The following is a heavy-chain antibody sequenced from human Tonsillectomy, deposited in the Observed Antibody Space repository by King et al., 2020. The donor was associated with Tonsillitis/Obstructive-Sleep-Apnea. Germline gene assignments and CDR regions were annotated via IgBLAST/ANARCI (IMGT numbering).Heavy chain of an antibody. D-gene: IGHD3-22*01. V-gene: IGHV3-7*03. CDR2: IKEDGSEK. J-gene: IGHJ3*02. CDR1: GFTFSSYW. CDR3: ARVLDYFDSSGYRAFDI. Sequence: VQLVESGGGLVQPGGSLRLSCAASGFTFSSYWMSWVRQAPGKGLEWVANIKEDGSEKYYVDSVKGRFIISRDNAKNSLYLQMISLRAEDTAVYYCARVLDYFDSSGYRAFDIWGQGTMVTVSS.